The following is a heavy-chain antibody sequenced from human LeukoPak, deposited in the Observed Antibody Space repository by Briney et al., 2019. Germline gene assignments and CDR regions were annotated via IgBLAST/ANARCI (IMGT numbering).Heavy chain of an antibody. Sequence: GGSLRLSCAASGFAFSGYWMSWVRQAPGRGLEWVANIKQDGSEKYYVDSVKGRFTISRDNAKNSLYLQMNSLRAEDTAAYYCAGGQWLGDYWGQGTLVTVSS. CDR2: IKQDGSEK. CDR3: AGGQWLGDY. D-gene: IGHD6-19*01. CDR1: GFAFSGYW. J-gene: IGHJ4*02. V-gene: IGHV3-7*01.